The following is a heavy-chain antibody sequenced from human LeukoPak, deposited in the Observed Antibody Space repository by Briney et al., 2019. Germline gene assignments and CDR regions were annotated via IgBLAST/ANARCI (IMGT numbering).Heavy chain of an antibody. Sequence: GASVKVSCKVSGYTLTELSMHWVRQAPGKGLEWMGGFDPEDGETICAQKFQGRVTMTEDTSTDTAYMELSSLRSEDTAVYYCATPEGATDASAFDIWGQGTMVTVSS. CDR2: FDPEDGET. CDR1: GYTLTELS. D-gene: IGHD1-26*01. V-gene: IGHV1-24*01. CDR3: ATPEGATDASAFDI. J-gene: IGHJ3*02.